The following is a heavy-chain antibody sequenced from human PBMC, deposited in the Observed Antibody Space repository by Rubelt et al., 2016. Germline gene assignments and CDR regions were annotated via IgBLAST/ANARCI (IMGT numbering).Heavy chain of an antibody. J-gene: IGHJ4*02. V-gene: IGHV4-34*01. CDR1: GGSFSGYY. D-gene: IGHD3-10*01. CDR2: INHSGST. Sequence: QVQLPQWGAGLLKPSETLSLTCAVYGGSFSGYYWSWIRQPPGKGLEWIGEINHSGSTNYNPSPTGRVTISAAMSKNQFSLKLSSGTAADTAVYYCARGGWFGELSLGFDYWGQGALVTVSS. CDR3: ARGGWFGELSLGFDY.